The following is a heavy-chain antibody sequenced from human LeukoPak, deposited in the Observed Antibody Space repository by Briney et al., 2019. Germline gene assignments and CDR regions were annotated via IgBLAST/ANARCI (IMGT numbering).Heavy chain of an antibody. J-gene: IGHJ3*02. CDR2: IRYDGSNK. D-gene: IGHD3-10*01. CDR1: GFTFTSYG. Sequence: GGSLRLSCAASGFTFTSYGMTWVRQAQGKGLEWVAFIRYDGSNKYYADTVKGRFTISRDNSKNTLYLQMNSLRAEDTAVYYCGRVHAFDIWGQGTMVTVSS. V-gene: IGHV3-30*02. CDR3: GRVHAFDI.